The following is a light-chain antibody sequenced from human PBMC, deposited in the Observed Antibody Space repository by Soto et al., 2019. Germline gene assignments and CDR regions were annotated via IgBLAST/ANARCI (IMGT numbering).Light chain of an antibody. J-gene: IGKJ1*01. CDR3: QQYYSTPTWT. CDR2: WAS. CDR1: QSVLYSSNNKNY. Sequence: DIVMTQSPDSLAVSLGERATINCKSSQSVLYSSNNKNYLAWYQQKPGQPPKLLSDWASTREAGLPDRFGGSGSGTDFTLPSSSLKAEDVAVYYCQQYYSTPTWTFGQGTKVEIK. V-gene: IGKV4-1*01.